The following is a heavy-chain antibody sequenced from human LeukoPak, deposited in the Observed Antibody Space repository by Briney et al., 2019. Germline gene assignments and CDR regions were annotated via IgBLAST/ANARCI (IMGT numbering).Heavy chain of an antibody. Sequence: GGSLRLSCAASGFTFSSYWMHWVRQAPGKGLVWVSRINSDGSSTSYADSVKGRFTISRDNAKNTLYLQMNSLRAEDTAVYYCARVPDYYGSGTDYGMDVWGQGTTVTVSS. V-gene: IGHV3-74*01. CDR3: ARVPDYYGSGTDYGMDV. CDR1: GFTFSSYW. D-gene: IGHD3-10*01. J-gene: IGHJ6*02. CDR2: INSDGSST.